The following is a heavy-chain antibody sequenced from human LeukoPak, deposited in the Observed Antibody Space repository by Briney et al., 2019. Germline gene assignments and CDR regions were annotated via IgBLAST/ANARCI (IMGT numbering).Heavy chain of an antibody. CDR1: GFTFSNYS. CDR3: AKKYNTGLDP. CDR2: ISSTSRYI. Sequence: GGSLRLSCAASGFTFSNYSMNWVRQAPGKGLEWVSSISSTSRYIYCADSLKGRFTISRDNAKNSLYLQMNSLRAEDTAVYYCAKKYNTGLDPWGQGTLVTVSS. J-gene: IGHJ5*02. D-gene: IGHD1-14*01. V-gene: IGHV3-21*04.